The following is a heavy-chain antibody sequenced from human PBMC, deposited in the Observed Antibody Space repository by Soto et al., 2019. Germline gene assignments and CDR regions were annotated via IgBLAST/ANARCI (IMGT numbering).Heavy chain of an antibody. Sequence: PSPALSLTCAISGDSVSSNNAAWNWIXQSXSRGLEWLGRTYYRSKWYNDYAVSVKSRITINPDTSKNQFSLQLNSVTPDDMAVYYCARDDSTNAYYLDYWGQGTLVTVSS. CDR1: GDSVSSNNAA. J-gene: IGHJ4*02. CDR3: ARDDSTNAYYLDY. V-gene: IGHV6-1*01. D-gene: IGHD5-18*01. CDR2: TYYRSKWYN.